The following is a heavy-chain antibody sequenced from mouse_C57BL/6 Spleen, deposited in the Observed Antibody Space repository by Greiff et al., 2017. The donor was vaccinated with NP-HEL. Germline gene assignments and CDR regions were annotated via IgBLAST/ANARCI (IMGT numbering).Heavy chain of an antibody. D-gene: IGHD1-1*01. Sequence: DVMLVESGGGLVQPGGSLKLSCAASGFTFSDYYMYWVRQTPEKRLEWVAYISNGGGSTYYPDTVKGRFTISRDNAKNTLYLQMSRLKSEDTAMYYCARLYYGSSSAMDYWGQGTSVTVSS. CDR2: ISNGGGST. V-gene: IGHV5-12*01. J-gene: IGHJ4*01. CDR3: ARLYYGSSSAMDY. CDR1: GFTFSDYY.